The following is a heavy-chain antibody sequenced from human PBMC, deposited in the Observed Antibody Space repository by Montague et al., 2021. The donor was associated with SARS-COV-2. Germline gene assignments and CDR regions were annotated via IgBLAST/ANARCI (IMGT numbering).Heavy chain of an antibody. J-gene: IGHJ2*01. CDR2: IYSSGST. V-gene: IGHV4-61*02. Sequence: TLSLTCSVSGGSINTGGYYWNWIRQSAGKGLEWIGRIYSSGSTNSRPSLKSRVTISLDTSKNQFSLWLSSVTAADTAVYYCARDPVYTSFTRWYFDLWGPGTLVTVSS. CDR1: GGSINTGGYY. CDR3: ARDPVYTSFTRWYFDL. D-gene: IGHD1-14*01.